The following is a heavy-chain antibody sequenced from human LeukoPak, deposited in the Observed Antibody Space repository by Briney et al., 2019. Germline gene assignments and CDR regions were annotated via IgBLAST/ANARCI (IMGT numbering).Heavy chain of an antibody. CDR2: IYYSGST. J-gene: IGHJ4*02. CDR3: GRLRGNDADY. D-gene: IGHD1-1*01. CDR1: GGSISSSSYY. V-gene: IGHV4-39*01. Sequence: SETLSLTCTVSGGSISSSSYYWGWIRQPPGKGLEWIGSIYYSGSTYYNPSLKSRVTISVDTSKNQFSLKVGSVTAADTAVYYCGRLRGNDADYWGQGTLVTVSS.